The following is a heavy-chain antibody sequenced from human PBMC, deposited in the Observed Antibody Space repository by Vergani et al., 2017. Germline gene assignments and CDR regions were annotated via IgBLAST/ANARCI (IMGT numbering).Heavy chain of an antibody. CDR3: AGGLLGYCSSTSCYLDWGEYYYYGMDV. Sequence: EVQLVESGGGLVKPGGSLRLSCAASGFTFSSYSMNWVRQAPGKGLEWVSSISSSSSYIYYADSVKGRFTISRDNAKNSLYLQMNSLRAEDTAVYYCAGGLLGYCSSTSCYLDWGEYYYYGMDVWGQGTTVTVSS. V-gene: IGHV3-21*01. CDR1: GFTFSSYS. CDR2: ISSSSSYI. J-gene: IGHJ6*02. D-gene: IGHD2-2*01.